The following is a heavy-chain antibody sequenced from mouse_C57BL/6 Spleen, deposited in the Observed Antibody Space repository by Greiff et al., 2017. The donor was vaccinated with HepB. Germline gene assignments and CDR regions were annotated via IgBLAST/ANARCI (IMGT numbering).Heavy chain of an antibody. D-gene: IGHD1-1*01. V-gene: IGHV1-39*01. CDR3: ARGGTTVVAPPFAY. Sequence: EVQLQQSGPELVKPGASVKISCKASGYSFTDYNMNWVKQSNGKSLEWIGVINPNYGTTSYNQKFKGKATLTVDQSSSTAYMQLNSLTSEDSAVNYCARGGTTVVAPPFAYWGQGTLVTVSA. J-gene: IGHJ3*01. CDR1: GYSFTDYN. CDR2: INPNYGTT.